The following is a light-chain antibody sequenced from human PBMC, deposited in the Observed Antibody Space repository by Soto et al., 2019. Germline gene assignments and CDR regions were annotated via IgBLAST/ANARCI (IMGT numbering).Light chain of an antibody. J-gene: IGKJ2*01. V-gene: IGKV3-20*01. CDR2: NTS. CDR3: QQYTSPSLYT. Sequence: DTVLTQSPGTLSMSPGERVTLSCRASQSVSSSYLAWYQQKPGQAPRLLIYNTSSRATGIPDRFSGSGSGTDFTLTISRLEPEDFAVYYCQQYTSPSLYTFGQGTKLEIK. CDR1: QSVSSSY.